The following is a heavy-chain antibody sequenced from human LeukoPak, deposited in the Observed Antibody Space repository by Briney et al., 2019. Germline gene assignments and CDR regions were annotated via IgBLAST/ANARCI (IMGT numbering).Heavy chain of an antibody. CDR2: ISYDGDDGSNI. D-gene: IGHD3/OR15-3a*01. CDR1: GFTFRSYA. V-gene: IGHV3-30-3*01. CDR3: VKVSHSDFWTGPFDP. Sequence: PGGSLRLSCAASGFTFRSYAMHWVRQAPGKGLEWVAVISYDGDDGSNIYYADSVKGRFTISRDNSKSTLYLQMNSLRPEDTAVYYCVKVSHSDFWTGPFDPWGQGTLVTVSS. J-gene: IGHJ5*02.